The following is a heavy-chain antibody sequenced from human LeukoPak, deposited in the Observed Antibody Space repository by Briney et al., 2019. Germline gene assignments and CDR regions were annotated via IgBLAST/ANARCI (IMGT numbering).Heavy chain of an antibody. CDR2: ISSGGSII. CDR3: ARDYGTDYYYGMDV. CDR1: GFSVSDYY. Sequence: KPGGSLRLSCAASGFSVSDYYMSWIRQAPGKGLEWVSYISSGGSIIHYADSVKGRFTISRDNAKNTLYLQMNSLRAEDTAVYYCARDYGTDYYYGMDVWGQGTTVTVSS. D-gene: IGHD3/OR15-3a*01. J-gene: IGHJ6*02. V-gene: IGHV3-11*04.